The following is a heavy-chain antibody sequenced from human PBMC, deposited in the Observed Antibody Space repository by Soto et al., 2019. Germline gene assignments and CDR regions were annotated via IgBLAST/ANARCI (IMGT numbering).Heavy chain of an antibody. CDR3: ASDRYSSGSKSD. J-gene: IGHJ4*02. CDR2: ISSSGSTM. V-gene: IGHV3-48*02. Sequence: GGSLRLSCAASGFTFSTSGMSWVRQAPGKGLEWVSYISSSGSTMYYVDSVKGRFTISRDNAKNSLYLQMNSLRDEDTAVYYCASDRYSSGSKSDWGQGTLVAVSS. CDR1: GFTFSTSG. D-gene: IGHD6-19*01.